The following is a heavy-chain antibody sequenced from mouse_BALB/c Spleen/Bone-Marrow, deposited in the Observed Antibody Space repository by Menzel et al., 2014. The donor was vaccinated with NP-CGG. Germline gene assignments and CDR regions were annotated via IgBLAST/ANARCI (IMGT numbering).Heavy chain of an antibody. D-gene: IGHD2-1*01. CDR1: GFTFSDYY. J-gene: IGHJ4*01. CDR2: INDGGSYT. Sequence: EVKVVESGGGLVKPGGSLKLSCAVSGFTFSDYYMYWVRQNPEKRLEWVAIINDGGSYTYYPDSVKGRFTISRDNAKNNLYLQMSSLKSEDTAMYYCARDGNFAMDYWGQGTSVTVSS. CDR3: ARDGNFAMDY. V-gene: IGHV5-4*02.